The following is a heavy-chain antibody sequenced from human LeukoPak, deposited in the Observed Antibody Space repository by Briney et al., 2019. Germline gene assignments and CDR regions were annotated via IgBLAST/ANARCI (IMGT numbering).Heavy chain of an antibody. CDR1: GGTFSSYA. CDR3: ARDLYSSSWPYYFDY. CDR2: IIPIFGTA. J-gene: IGHJ4*02. Sequence: SVTVSCKASGGTFSSYAISWVRQAPGQGLEWMGGIIPIFGTANYAQKFQGRVTITADKSTSTAYMELSSLRSEDTAVYYCARDLYSSSWPYYFDYWGQGTLVTVSS. D-gene: IGHD6-13*01. V-gene: IGHV1-69*06.